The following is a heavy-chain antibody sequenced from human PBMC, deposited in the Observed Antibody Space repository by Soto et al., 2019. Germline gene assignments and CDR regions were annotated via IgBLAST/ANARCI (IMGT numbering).Heavy chain of an antibody. V-gene: IGHV3-30*03. CDR1: GFTFSGYG. Sequence: GGSLRLSCAASGFTFSGYGMHWVRQAPGKGLEWLAVISYDGSNKYYADSVKGRFTISRDNSKSTLYLQVNSLRAEDTAVYFCARDSREEFLRCWLDYWGQGTLVTVSS. D-gene: IGHD3-10*01. CDR3: ARDSREEFLRCWLDY. J-gene: IGHJ4*02. CDR2: ISYDGSNK.